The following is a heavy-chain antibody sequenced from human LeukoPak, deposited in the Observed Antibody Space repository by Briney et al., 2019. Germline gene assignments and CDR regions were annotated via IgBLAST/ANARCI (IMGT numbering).Heavy chain of an antibody. CDR2: IHHTGST. CDR1: GGSISSSGYS. V-gene: IGHV4-30-2*01. D-gene: IGHD2-21*02. Sequence: PSQTLSLTCAVSGGSISSSGYSWSWIRQPPEKGLEWIGYIHHTGSTYYNPSLKSRVTISVDRSKNQFSLKLSSVTAADTAMYFCARTPTYCGGDCYYFDPWGQGTLVTVSS. J-gene: IGHJ5*02. CDR3: ARTPTYCGGDCYYFDP.